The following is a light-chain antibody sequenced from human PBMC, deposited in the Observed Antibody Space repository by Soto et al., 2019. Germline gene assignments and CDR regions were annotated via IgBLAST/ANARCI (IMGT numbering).Light chain of an antibody. J-gene: IGKJ1*01. CDR3: QQYSNWHPWT. CDR2: RAS. Sequence: EFLFTQSPGTLSLSPGERATLSWRASQSLGGNLAWYQQKPGQAPRLLIFRASSRANGVPARFSASGSGTDFTLTLSGLQSEDFAFYYYQQYSNWHPWTFGPGTKVDIK. CDR1: QSLGGN. V-gene: IGKV3-15*01.